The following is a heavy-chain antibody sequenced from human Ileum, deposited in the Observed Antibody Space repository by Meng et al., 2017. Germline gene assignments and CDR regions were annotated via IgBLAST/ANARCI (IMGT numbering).Heavy chain of an antibody. CDR3: VSERRRSYFFDY. CDR1: GGSFSGYY. V-gene: IGHV4-34*01. J-gene: IGHJ4*02. D-gene: IGHD6-25*01. CDR2: INHSGST. Sequence: QVQLQQWGAGLLKPSETLSLTCAVYGGSFSGYYWSWIRQPPGKELEWIGEINHSGSTNYNPSLKSRVTISVDTSKNQFSLKLSSVTAADTAVYYCVSERRRSYFFDYWGQGTLVTVSS.